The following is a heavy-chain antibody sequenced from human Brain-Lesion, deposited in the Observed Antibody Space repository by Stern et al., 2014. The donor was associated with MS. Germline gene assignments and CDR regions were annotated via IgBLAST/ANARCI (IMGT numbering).Heavy chain of an antibody. J-gene: IGHJ2*01. V-gene: IGHV1-45*02. Sequence: VQLLESGAEVRKPGSSVNVSCKASEYTFTYRYLHWVRQAPGHALEWMGWITPFNGNTLYAQKFQDRVTITADRSLSTAYMELSSLKSEDTAMYFCAQSGNYDWYFDLWGRGTLVTVSS. D-gene: IGHD1-26*01. CDR1: EYTFTYRY. CDR3: AQSGNYDWYFDL. CDR2: ITPFNGNT.